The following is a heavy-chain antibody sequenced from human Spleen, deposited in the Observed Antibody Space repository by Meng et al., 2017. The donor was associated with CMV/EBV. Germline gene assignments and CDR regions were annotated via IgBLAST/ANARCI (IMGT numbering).Heavy chain of an antibody. Sequence: TYPSYAMHWVRQDDGQRPEWMGWINTDNGYTKYSQKFQGRVTITRDTSASIAYMELRSLRSADTAVYYCTRTSYDILTGYYEKYFDYWGQGTLVTVSS. CDR3: TRTSYDILTGYYEKYFDY. J-gene: IGHJ4*02. V-gene: IGHV1-3*04. CDR1: TYPSYA. D-gene: IGHD3-9*01. CDR2: INTDNGYT.